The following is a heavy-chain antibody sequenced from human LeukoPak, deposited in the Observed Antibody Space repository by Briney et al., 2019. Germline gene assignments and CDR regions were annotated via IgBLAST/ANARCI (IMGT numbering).Heavy chain of an antibody. CDR2: ISGSGGST. CDR1: GFTFDDYG. D-gene: IGHD1-7*01. J-gene: IGHJ4*02. V-gene: IGHV3-23*01. CDR3: AKDLGTTLVFDYFDY. Sequence: PGGSLRLSCAASGFTFDDYGMSWVRQAPGKGLEWVSAISGSGGSTYYADSVKGRFTISRDNSKNTLYLQMNSLRAEDTAVYYCAKDLGTTLVFDYFDYWGQGTLVTVPS.